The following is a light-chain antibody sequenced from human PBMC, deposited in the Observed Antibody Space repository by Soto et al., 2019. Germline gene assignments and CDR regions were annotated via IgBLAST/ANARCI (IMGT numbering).Light chain of an antibody. CDR2: GTS. CDR3: QQYGSSPQIT. V-gene: IGKV3-20*01. Sequence: DIVMTQSPATLSVAPGERVTFSCRASQGVSRKLAWYQHKPGQAPRLLIYGTSSRATGIPDRFSGSGSGTDFTLTISRLEPEDFAVYYCQQYGSSPQITFGQGTRLEIK. CDR1: QGVSRK. J-gene: IGKJ5*01.